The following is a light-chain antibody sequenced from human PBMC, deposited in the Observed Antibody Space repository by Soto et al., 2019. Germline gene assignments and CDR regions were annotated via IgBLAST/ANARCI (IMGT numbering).Light chain of an antibody. V-gene: IGLV2-14*01. CDR2: EVN. CDR1: SSDIGGYKY. CDR3: SSYTSSSTWV. Sequence: QSALTQPASVSGSIGQSITISCTGTSSDIGGYKYVSWYQQHPHKAPKLMIYEVNNRPSGVSNRFSGSKSGNTASLTISGLQGEDEANYYCSSYTSSSTWVFGGGTKLTVL. J-gene: IGLJ3*02.